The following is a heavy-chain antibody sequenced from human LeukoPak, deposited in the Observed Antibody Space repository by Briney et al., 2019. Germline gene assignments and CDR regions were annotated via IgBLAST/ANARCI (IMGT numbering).Heavy chain of an antibody. CDR1: GFTFSSYS. CDR2: ISSSSSYI. Sequence: GGTLRLSCAASGFTFSSYSMNWVRQAPGKGLEWVSSISSSSSYIYYADSVKGRFTISRDNAKNSLYLQMNSLRAEDTAVYYCARGQIMVYAVDYWGQGTLVTVSS. CDR3: ARGQIMVYAVDY. V-gene: IGHV3-21*01. J-gene: IGHJ4*02. D-gene: IGHD2-8*01.